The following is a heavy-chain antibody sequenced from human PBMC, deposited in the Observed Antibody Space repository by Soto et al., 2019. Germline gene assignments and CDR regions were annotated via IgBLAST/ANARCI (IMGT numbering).Heavy chain of an antibody. CDR3: AKSPLWDIVVVVADATLWFDP. CDR1: GFTFSSYA. Sequence: GGSLRLSCAASGFTFSSYAMSWVRQAPGKGLEWVSAISGSGGSTYYADSVKGRFTISRDNSKNTLYLQMNSLRAEDTAVYYCAKSPLWDIVVVVADATLWFDPWGQGTLVTVSS. CDR2: ISGSGGST. J-gene: IGHJ5*02. D-gene: IGHD2-15*01. V-gene: IGHV3-23*01.